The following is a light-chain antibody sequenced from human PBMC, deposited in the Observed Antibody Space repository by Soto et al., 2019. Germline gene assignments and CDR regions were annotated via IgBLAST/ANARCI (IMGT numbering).Light chain of an antibody. CDR3: QQRSNRPLT. CDR2: GAS. V-gene: IGKV3-11*01. J-gene: IGKJ5*01. CDR1: QCVRNN. Sequence: LVKTQSPVKLCVSPEESATLSCRSSQCVRNNLAWYQQRPGHAPRLLIYGASTRAAGIPARFSDSGSETDFTLTISSLDPEDCAVYDCQQRSNRPLTFGQGTRLENK.